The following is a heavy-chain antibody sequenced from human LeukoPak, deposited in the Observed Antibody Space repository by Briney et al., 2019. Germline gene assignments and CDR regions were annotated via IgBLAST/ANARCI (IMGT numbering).Heavy chain of an antibody. D-gene: IGHD2-2*01. Sequence: RSGGSLRLSCAASGFTFSSYGMHWVRQAPGKGLEWVAVISYDGSNKYYADSVKGRFTISRGNSKNTLYLQMNSLRAEDTAVYYCAREGIVVVPAPFDYWGQGTLVTVSS. CDR1: GFTFSSYG. CDR3: AREGIVVVPAPFDY. CDR2: ISYDGSNK. V-gene: IGHV3-30*19. J-gene: IGHJ4*02.